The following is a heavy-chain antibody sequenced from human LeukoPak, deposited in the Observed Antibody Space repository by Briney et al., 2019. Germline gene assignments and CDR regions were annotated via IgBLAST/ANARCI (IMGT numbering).Heavy chain of an antibody. CDR2: INHSGST. Sequence: SETLSLTCAVYGFTFSGYYWSWIRQPPGKGLEWIGEINHSGSTNYNPSPKSRVTISVDTSKKQFSLKLSSVTAADTTVYYCARGLSAVVYWGQGTLVTVSS. CDR1: GFTFSGYY. CDR3: ARGLSAVVY. D-gene: IGHD3-16*02. J-gene: IGHJ4*02. V-gene: IGHV4-34*01.